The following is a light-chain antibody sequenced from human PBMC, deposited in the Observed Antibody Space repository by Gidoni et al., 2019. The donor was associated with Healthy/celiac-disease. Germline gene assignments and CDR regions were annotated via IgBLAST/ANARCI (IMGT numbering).Light chain of an antibody. V-gene: IGKV1-9*01. Sequence: DIHFTPSPSFLSASVGDRVTITCRASQDISSSLAWYQQKPGKAPKLLIYAASTLQSGVPSRFSGSGSGTEFTLTISSLQREEFATYYCQQLNIDPFTFGPGTKVDIK. CDR1: QDISSS. CDR3: QQLNIDPFT. J-gene: IGKJ3*01. CDR2: AAS.